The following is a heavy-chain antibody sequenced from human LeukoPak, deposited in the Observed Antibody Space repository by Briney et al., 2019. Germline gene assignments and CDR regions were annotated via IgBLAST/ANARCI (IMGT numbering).Heavy chain of an antibody. V-gene: IGHV5-51*01. D-gene: IGHD2-21*01. Sequence: GESLKISCKGSGYSFTSYWIGWVRQMPGKGLEWLGIIYSGDSDTRYSPSFQGQVTISADKSISTAYLQWSSLKASDTAMYHCASLRSYSDAFDIWGQGTMVTVSS. CDR2: IYSGDSDT. CDR1: GYSFTSYW. J-gene: IGHJ3*02. CDR3: ASLRSYSDAFDI.